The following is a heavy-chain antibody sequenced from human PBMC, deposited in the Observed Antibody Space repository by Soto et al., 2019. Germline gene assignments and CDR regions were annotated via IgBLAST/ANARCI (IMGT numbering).Heavy chain of an antibody. J-gene: IGHJ4*02. D-gene: IGHD1-26*01. V-gene: IGHV3-30*18. CDR3: AKVLNSGSYSQHYYYDA. CDR1: GFRLSSYG. Sequence: GGSLRLSCAASGFRLSSYGMHWVRQAPGKGLEWVAVISYDGNTEYYGDSVKGRFTISRDKSENTLYLQMNSLRAEDTAVYFCAKVLNSGSYSQHYYYDAWGQGTLVTVSS. CDR2: ISYDGNTE.